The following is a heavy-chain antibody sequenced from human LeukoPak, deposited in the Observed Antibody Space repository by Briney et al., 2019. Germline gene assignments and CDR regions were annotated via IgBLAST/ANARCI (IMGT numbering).Heavy chain of an antibody. Sequence: GASVKVSCKASGYIFTDYYVYWVRQAPGQGLEWMGWINPNSGGTNYAQKFQGRVTMARDTSISTAYMELSRLRSDDTAVYYCAREVDDILTGPQGIRYYYGMDVWGQGTTVTVSS. CDR2: INPNSGGT. V-gene: IGHV1-2*02. D-gene: IGHD3-9*01. CDR1: GYIFTDYY. CDR3: AREVDDILTGPQGIRYYYGMDV. J-gene: IGHJ6*02.